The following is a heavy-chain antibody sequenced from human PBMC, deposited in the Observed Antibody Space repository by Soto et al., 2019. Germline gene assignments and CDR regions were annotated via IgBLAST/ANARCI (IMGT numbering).Heavy chain of an antibody. CDR2: ISSSSSTI. V-gene: IGHV3-48*02. D-gene: IGHD3-10*01. J-gene: IGHJ4*02. Sequence: EVQLVESGGGLVQPGGSLRLSCAASGFTFSSYSMNWVRQAPGEGLEWVSYISSSSSTIYYADSVKGRFTISRDNAKNSLYLQMNSLRDEDTAVYYCARAPSRDWFGLRKNDYWGQGTLVTVSS. CDR1: GFTFSSYS. CDR3: ARAPSRDWFGLRKNDY.